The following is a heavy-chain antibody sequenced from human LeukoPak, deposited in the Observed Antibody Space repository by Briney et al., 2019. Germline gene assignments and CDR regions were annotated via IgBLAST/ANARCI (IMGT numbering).Heavy chain of an antibody. V-gene: IGHV4-34*01. CDR3: ARDRYETHYYYYYMDV. J-gene: IGHJ6*03. CDR2: INQSGST. D-gene: IGHD5-12*01. CDR1: GGSFSGYY. Sequence: PSETLSLTCAVYGGSFSGYYWSWIRQPPGKGLEWIGEINQSGSTNYNPSLKSRVTISVDTSKNQFSLKLSSVTAADTAVYYCARDRYETHYYYYYMDVWGKGTTVTVSS.